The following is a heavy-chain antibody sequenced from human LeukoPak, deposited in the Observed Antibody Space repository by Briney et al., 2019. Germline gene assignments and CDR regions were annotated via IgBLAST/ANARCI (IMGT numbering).Heavy chain of an antibody. J-gene: IGHJ4*02. CDR2: ISSNGGST. Sequence: PGGSLRLSCSASGFTFSSYAMHWVRQAPGKGLEYVSAISSNGGSTYYADSVKGRFTISRDNSKNMLYLQMSSLRAEDTAVYYCVKGYCSSTSCNFDYWGQGTLVTVSS. CDR3: VKGYCSSTSCNFDY. D-gene: IGHD2-2*01. V-gene: IGHV3-64D*06. CDR1: GFTFSSYA.